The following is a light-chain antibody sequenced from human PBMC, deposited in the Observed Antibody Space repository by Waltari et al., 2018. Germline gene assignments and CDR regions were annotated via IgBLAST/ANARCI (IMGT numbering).Light chain of an antibody. V-gene: IGLV3-1*01. Sequence: SSELTQPPSVSVSPGQTASITCSGDILGSKYASWYQHKSGQSPLLVIYQDISRPSGIPERFSGSKSGNTATLALSGTQAMDDADYYCQALGSNRWVFGGGTKLTVL. CDR2: QDI. CDR3: QALGSNRWV. CDR1: ILGSKY. J-gene: IGLJ3*02.